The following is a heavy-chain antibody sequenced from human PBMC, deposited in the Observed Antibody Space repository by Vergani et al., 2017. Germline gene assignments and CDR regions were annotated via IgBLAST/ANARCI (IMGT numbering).Heavy chain of an antibody. CDR1: GFTFSSYW. J-gene: IGHJ4*02. CDR3: ARDRYCSGGSCYRPLYYFDY. CDR2: INSDGSST. Sequence: EVQLLESGGGLVQPGGSLRLSCAASGFTFSSYWMHWVRQAPGKGLVWVSRINSDGSSTSYADSVKGRFTISRDNAKNTLYLQMNSLRAEDTAVYYCARDRYCSGGSCYRPLYYFDYWGQGTLVTVSS. V-gene: IGHV3-74*01. D-gene: IGHD2-15*01.